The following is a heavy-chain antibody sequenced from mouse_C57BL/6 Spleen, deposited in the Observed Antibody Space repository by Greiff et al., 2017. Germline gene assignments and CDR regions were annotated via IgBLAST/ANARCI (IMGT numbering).Heavy chain of an antibody. CDR3: ARGPLHSNYFFAY. D-gene: IGHD2-5*01. CDR1: GFTFSSYA. CDR2: ISDGGSYT. Sequence: EVKLVESGGGLVKPGGSLKLSCAASGFTFSSYAMSWVRQTPEKRLEWVATISDGGSYTYYPDNVKGRFTISRDNAKNNLYLQMSHLKSEDTAMYYGARGPLHSNYFFAYWGQGTLVTVSA. V-gene: IGHV5-4*03. J-gene: IGHJ3*01.